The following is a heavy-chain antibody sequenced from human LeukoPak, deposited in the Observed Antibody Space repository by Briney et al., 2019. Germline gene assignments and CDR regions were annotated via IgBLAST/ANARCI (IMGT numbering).Heavy chain of an antibody. J-gene: IGHJ4*02. V-gene: IGHV3-23*01. CDR1: GFTFSNYA. CDR2: IVGSGTLT. CDR3: AKRLPHHFDS. Sequence: GGSLRLSCAASGFTFSNYAMNWVRQAPGKGLEWVSAIVGSGTLTFYADSVKGRFTISRDNSKNTLYLQMSGLRADDTAVYYCAKRLPHHFDSWGKGTLVTSPQ.